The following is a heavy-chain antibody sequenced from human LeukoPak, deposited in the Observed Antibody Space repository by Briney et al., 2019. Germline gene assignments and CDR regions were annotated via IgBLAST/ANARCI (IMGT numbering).Heavy chain of an antibody. CDR1: GFTFSSYW. V-gene: IGHV3-74*01. D-gene: IGHD3-10*01. CDR2: ISTDGSST. J-gene: IGHJ4*02. CDR3: ARDFLWGSGSR. Sequence: GGSLRLSCAASGFTFSSYWMHWVRQAPGKGLVWVSRISTDGSSTSYADFVKGRFTISRDNAKNTLFLQMNSLRAEDTAVYYCARDFLWGSGSRWGQGTLVTVSS.